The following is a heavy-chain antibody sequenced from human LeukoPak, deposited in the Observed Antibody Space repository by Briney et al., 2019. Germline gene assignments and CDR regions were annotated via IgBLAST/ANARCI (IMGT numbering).Heavy chain of an antibody. CDR2: INPSGGST. Sequence: ASVEVSCKASGYTFTSYYMHWVRQAPGQGLEWMGIINPSGGSTSYAQKFQGRVTMTRDMSTSTVYMELSSLRSEDTAVYYCARGYDSSGYYYYYMDVWGKGTTVTVSS. D-gene: IGHD3-22*01. CDR3: ARGYDSSGYYYYYMDV. CDR1: GYTFTSYY. V-gene: IGHV1-46*01. J-gene: IGHJ6*03.